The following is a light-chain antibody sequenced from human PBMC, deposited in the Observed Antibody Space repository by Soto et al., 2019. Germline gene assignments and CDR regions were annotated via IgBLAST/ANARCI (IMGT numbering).Light chain of an antibody. CDR2: NSY. J-gene: IGLJ1*01. Sequence: CVLTQPPSASGTPGQGVTISCSGSSSNIGSKTVNWYQQLPGTVPKLLIYNSYQRPSGVPDRFSGSKSGTSASLAISGLQSEDEADYYCAAWDASLNGYVFGAGTKVTVL. CDR1: SSNIGSKT. V-gene: IGLV1-44*01. CDR3: AAWDASLNGYV.